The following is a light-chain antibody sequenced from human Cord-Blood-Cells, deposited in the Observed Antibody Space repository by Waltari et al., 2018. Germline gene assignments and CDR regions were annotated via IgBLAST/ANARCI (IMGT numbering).Light chain of an antibody. J-gene: IGLJ1*01. CDR2: EVS. Sequence: QSALTQPASASGSPGQSITTSCTATSSDVGSYNLVSWYQQHPGKAPKLMIYEVSKRPSGVSNRFSGSKSDNTASLTISGLQAEDEADYYCCSYAGSSTYVFGTGTKVTVL. CDR3: CSYAGSSTYV. V-gene: IGLV2-23*02. CDR1: SSDVGSYNL.